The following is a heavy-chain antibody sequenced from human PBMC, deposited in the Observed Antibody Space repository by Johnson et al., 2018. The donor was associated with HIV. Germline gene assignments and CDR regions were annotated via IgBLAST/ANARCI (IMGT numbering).Heavy chain of an antibody. CDR2: INWNGDTT. Sequence: MLLVESGGGVVRPGGSLRLSCTTSEFIFDDYGMSWVRQAPGKGLEWVSGINWNGDTTAYADSVKGRFTISRDNAKNSLYLQMNSLRAEDTALYYCARALGTAVGAFDIWGQGTMVTVSS. D-gene: IGHD4-23*01. CDR1: EFIFDDYG. J-gene: IGHJ3*02. CDR3: ARALGTAVGAFDI. V-gene: IGHV3-20*04.